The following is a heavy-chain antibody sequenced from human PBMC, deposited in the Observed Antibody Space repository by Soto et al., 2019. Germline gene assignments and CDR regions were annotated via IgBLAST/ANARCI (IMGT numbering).Heavy chain of an antibody. CDR2: ISYDGSNK. CDR1: GFTFSSYG. Sequence: GGSLRLSCAASGFTFSSYGMRWVRQAPGKGLEWVAVISYDGSNKYYADSVKGRFTISRDNSKNTLYLQMNSLRAEDTAVYYCAKIVATVAYYYYGMDVWGQGTTVTVSS. CDR3: AKIVATVAYYYYGMDV. V-gene: IGHV3-30*18. J-gene: IGHJ6*02. D-gene: IGHD5-12*01.